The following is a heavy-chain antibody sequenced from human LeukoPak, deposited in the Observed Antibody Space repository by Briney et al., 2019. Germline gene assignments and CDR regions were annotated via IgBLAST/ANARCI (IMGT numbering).Heavy chain of an antibody. D-gene: IGHD2-2*01. V-gene: IGHV4-30-2*01. CDR3: ARGLIVPSTIFDY. J-gene: IGHJ4*02. CDR1: GDSISSGTYS. CDR2: ISHSGGT. Sequence: SPLTLSLTCAVSGDSISSGTYSWTWIRQPPGEGLEWIGFISHSGGTYYNPSLKSRVTMSVDRSENQFSLKLSSVTAADTAVYYCARGLIVPSTIFDYWGQGALVTVSS.